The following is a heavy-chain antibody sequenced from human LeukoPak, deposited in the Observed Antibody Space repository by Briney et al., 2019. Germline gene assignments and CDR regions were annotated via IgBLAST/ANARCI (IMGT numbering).Heavy chain of an antibody. CDR3: ARLDSGSNPATIDY. D-gene: IGHD1-26*01. Sequence: SETLSLTCTVSGGSIRSSSYYWGWIRQPPGKGREWIGSIYYSGSTYYNPSLKSRVTISVDTSKNQFSLKLSSVTTADTAVYYCARLDSGSNPATIDYWGQGTLVTVSS. CDR1: GGSIRSSSYY. V-gene: IGHV4-39*07. J-gene: IGHJ4*02. CDR2: IYYSGST.